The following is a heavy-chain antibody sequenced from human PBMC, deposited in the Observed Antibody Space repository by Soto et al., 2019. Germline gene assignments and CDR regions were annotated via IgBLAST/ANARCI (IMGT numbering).Heavy chain of an antibody. D-gene: IGHD3-3*01. CDR2: IYHSGST. CDR3: PGPRGVTPFEVDY. J-gene: IGHJ4*01. Sequence: NLSPTSTCPCFSVVNVDYYWTSIGQPPAKGLEWIGYIYHSGSTFYNPSLKGRVTMSVDTSKNQFSLKLNSVTAADTAVYDCPGPRGVTPFEVDYWG. CDR1: CFSVVNVDYY. V-gene: IGHV4-30-4*03.